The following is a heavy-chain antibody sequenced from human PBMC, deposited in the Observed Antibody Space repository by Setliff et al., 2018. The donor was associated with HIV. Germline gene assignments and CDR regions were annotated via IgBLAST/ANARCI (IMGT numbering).Heavy chain of an antibody. D-gene: IGHD2-15*01. CDR1: GGSISSSSYY. Sequence: SETLSLTCTVSGGSISSSSYYWGWIRQPPGKGLEWIGSIYYSGSTYYNASLKSRLAISSDTSKNQFSLNLSSVIAADTAIYFCARFTVVVFGAGEPSWFDPWGQGILVTVSS. J-gene: IGHJ5*02. CDR3: ARFTVVVFGAGEPSWFDP. CDR2: IYYSGST. V-gene: IGHV4-39*01.